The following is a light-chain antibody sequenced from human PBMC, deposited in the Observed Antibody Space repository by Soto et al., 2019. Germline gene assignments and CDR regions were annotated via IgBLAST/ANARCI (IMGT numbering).Light chain of an antibody. CDR2: DVS. CDR3: SSYTVISPHVV. V-gene: IGLV2-14*01. CDR1: SSNVGGYNY. J-gene: IGLJ2*01. Sequence: QSVLTQPASVSGSPGQSITTSCTGTSSNVGGYNYVSWYQQPPGKAPKLMIYDVSNRPSGVSNRFSGSKSGNTASLTISGLQAEDEADYYCSSYTVISPHVVFGGGTKVTVL.